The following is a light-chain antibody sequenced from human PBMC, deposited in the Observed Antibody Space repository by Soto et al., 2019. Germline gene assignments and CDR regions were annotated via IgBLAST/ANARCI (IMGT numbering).Light chain of an antibody. Sequence: EIVLTQSPGTLSLSPGERATLSCRASQSVSSSYLAWYQQKPGQAPRLLIYGASSRATGIPDRFSYSGSGTDFTLTISRLEPEDFAVYYCQQYGSSPRTFGQGTKVDIK. CDR1: QSVSSSY. CDR2: GAS. CDR3: QQYGSSPRT. V-gene: IGKV3-20*01. J-gene: IGKJ1*01.